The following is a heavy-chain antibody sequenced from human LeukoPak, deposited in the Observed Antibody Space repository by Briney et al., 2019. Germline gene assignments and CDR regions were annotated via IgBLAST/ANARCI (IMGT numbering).Heavy chain of an antibody. CDR2: VSAYNGNT. CDR3: ARALGGGGIAARPVGY. V-gene: IGHV1-18*01. CDR1: GGTFSSYA. Sequence: VSVKVSCKASGGTFSSYAISWVRQAPGQGLEWMGWVSAYNGNTNYAQKLQGRVTMTTDTSTSTAYMELRSLRSDDTAVYYCARALGGGGIAARPVGYWGRGTLVTVSS. D-gene: IGHD6-6*01. J-gene: IGHJ4*02.